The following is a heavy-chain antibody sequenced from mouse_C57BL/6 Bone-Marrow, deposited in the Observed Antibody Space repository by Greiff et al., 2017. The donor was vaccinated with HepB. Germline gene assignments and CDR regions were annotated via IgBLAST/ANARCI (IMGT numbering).Heavy chain of an antibody. V-gene: IGHV1-55*01. CDR2: IYPGSGST. D-gene: IGHD2-4*01. CDR3: ARSKSTMITTDWYFDV. CDR1: GYTFTSYW. J-gene: IGHJ1*03. Sequence: QVQLQQPGAELVKPGASVKMSCKASGYTFTSYWITWVKQRPGQGLEWIGDIYPGSGSTNYNEKFKSKATLTVDTSSSTAYMQLSSLTSEDSAVYYGARSKSTMITTDWYFDVWGTGTTVTVSS.